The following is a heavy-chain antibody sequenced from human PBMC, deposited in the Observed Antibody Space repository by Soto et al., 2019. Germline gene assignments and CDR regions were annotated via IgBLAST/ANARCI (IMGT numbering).Heavy chain of an antibody. Sequence: EVQLLESGGGLVQLGGSLRLSCAASGFTFSSYAMSWVRQAPGKGLEWVSGISVSGDSTYYAGSVKGRFTISRDNSKSTLYLQMNSLRAEDTAVYYCAKIFRYGDPEYWGQGALVTVSS. CDR1: GFTFSSYA. D-gene: IGHD2-21*02. CDR2: ISVSGDST. J-gene: IGHJ4*02. V-gene: IGHV3-23*01. CDR3: AKIFRYGDPEY.